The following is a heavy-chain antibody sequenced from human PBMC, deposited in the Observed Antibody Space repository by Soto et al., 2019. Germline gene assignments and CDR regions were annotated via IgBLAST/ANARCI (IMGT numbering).Heavy chain of an antibody. J-gene: IGHJ4*02. V-gene: IGHV5-10-1*01. CDR1: GYTFFSFW. Sequence: LGESLKISCHGSGYTFFSFWIVWVRQVPGKGLEWVGRIDPGDSSATYSPTFQGHVTISADRSTRSAYLQWRSLRASDTAIYFCARRYCSRADCYYDSWGKGSLVTVSS. CDR2: IDPGDSSA. CDR3: ARRYCSRADCYYDS. D-gene: IGHD2-2*01.